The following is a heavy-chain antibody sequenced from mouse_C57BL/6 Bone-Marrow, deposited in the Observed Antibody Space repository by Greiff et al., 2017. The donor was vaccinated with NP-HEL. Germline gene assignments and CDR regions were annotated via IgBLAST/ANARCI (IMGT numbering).Heavy chain of an antibody. CDR2: IDPNSGGT. D-gene: IGHD2-3*01. J-gene: IGHJ3*01. Sequence: QVQLKQPGAELVKPGASVKLSCKASGYTFTSYWMHWVKQRPGRGLEWIGRIDPNSGGTKYNEKFKSKATLTVDKPSSTAYMQLSSLTSEDSAVYYCARLEGGYYLAAWFAYWGQGTLVTVSA. CDR1: GYTFTSYW. CDR3: ARLEGGYYLAAWFAY. V-gene: IGHV1-72*01.